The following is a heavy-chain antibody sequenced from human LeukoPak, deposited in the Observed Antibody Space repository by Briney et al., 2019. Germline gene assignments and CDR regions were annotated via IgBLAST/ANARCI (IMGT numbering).Heavy chain of an antibody. D-gene: IGHD3-3*01. CDR2: IWYDGSNK. CDR1: GFTFSSYG. J-gene: IGHJ6*02. V-gene: IGHV3-33*01. Sequence: GGSLRLSCAASGFTFSSYGMHWVRQAPGKGLEWVAVIWYDGSNKYYADSVKGRFAISRDNSKNTLYLQMNSLRAEDTAVYYRARVRVPYYYGMDVWGQGTTVTVSS. CDR3: ARVRVPYYYGMDV.